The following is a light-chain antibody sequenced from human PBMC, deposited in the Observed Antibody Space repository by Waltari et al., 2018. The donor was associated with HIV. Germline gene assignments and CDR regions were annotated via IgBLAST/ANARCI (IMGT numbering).Light chain of an antibody. CDR3: SSYTSRTTLV. V-gene: IGLV2-14*01. Sequence: QSALTQPASVSGSPGQSITISCTGTSSDVGNYNYVSWYQQHPGKAPKLIIYEVTNRPSGVSSRFSGSKSGNTASLTISGLQADDEAHYYCSSYTSRTTLVFGGGTKVTVL. CDR1: SSDVGNYNY. CDR2: EVT. J-gene: IGLJ2*01.